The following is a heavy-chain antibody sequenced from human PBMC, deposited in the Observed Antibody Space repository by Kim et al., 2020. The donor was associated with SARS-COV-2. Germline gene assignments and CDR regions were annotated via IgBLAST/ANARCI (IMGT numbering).Heavy chain of an antibody. V-gene: IGHV5-10-1*01. Sequence: GESLKISCKGSGYSFTSYWISWVRQMPGKGLEWMGRIDPSDSYTNYSPSFQGHVTISADKSISTAYLQWSSLKASDTAMYYCARGLKLGATTWGYTSSLGYWGQGTLVTVSS. CDR1: GYSFTSYW. J-gene: IGHJ4*02. D-gene: IGHD1-26*01. CDR3: ARGLKLGATTWGYTSSLGY. CDR2: IDPSDSYT.